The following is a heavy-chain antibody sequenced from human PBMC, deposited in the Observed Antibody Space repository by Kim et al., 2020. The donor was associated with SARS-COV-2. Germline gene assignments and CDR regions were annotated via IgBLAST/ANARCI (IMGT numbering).Heavy chain of an antibody. D-gene: IGHD6-19*01. CDR3: ARAMDYSSGWDKH. J-gene: IGHJ1*01. CDR1: GFTFSSYW. CDR2: IKQDGSVK. V-gene: IGHV3-7*03. Sequence: GGSLRLSCAASGFTFSSYWMSWVRQAPGKGLEWVANIKQDGSVKYYVDSVKGRFTISRDNARYSLFLQMNSLRAEDTAVYYCARAMDYSSGWDKHWGQGTLVTVSS.